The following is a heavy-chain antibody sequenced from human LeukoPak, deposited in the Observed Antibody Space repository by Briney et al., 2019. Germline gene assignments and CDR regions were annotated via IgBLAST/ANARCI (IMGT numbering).Heavy chain of an antibody. CDR1: GGSINTYY. Sequence: PSETLSLTCTVSGGSINTYYWSWIRQPPGKGLEWIGYIFYTGSTNYKPSLKSRVTISVDTSKNEFSLKLSSVTAADTAVYYCARHESGYHMDVWGKGTTVTVSS. J-gene: IGHJ6*03. CDR3: ARHESGYHMDV. CDR2: IFYTGST. V-gene: IGHV4-59*01.